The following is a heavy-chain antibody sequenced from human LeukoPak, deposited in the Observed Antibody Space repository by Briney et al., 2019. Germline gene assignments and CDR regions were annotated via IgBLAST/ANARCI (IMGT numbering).Heavy chain of an antibody. J-gene: IGHJ4*02. V-gene: IGHV1-18*01. CDR1: GYTFTNYG. D-gene: IGHD1-1*01. CDR3: ARDPGTGLCAY. CDR2: ISGYNGDK. Sequence: GASVKVSCKASGYTFTNYGFSWVRQAPGQGLEWMGWISGYNGDKNYAHKLQGRVTMATDTSTSTAYMELRSLRSDDTAVYYCARDPGTGLCAYWGQGTLVTVSS.